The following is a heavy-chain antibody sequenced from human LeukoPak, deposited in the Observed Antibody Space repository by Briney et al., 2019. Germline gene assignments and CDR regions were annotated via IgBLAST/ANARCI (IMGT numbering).Heavy chain of an antibody. CDR2: ITGDGGTT. D-gene: IGHD3-3*01. V-gene: IGHV3-43*02. CDR1: GFTFGDYT. J-gene: IGHJ4*02. CDR3: AKGHFGAGDY. Sequence: PGGSLRLSCAASGFTFGDYTMHWFRQPPGRGLQWVSLITGDGGTTSYAGSVKGRFTISRDNSRNSLYLHMNSLRNEDTALYYCAKGHFGAGDYWGQGTLVTVSS.